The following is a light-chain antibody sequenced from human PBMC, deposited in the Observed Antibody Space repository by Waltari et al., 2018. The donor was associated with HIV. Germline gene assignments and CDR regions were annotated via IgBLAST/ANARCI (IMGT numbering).Light chain of an antibody. CDR3: AAWDDSLNGHVV. Sequence: QSVLTQPPSASGTPGQPVTTSCSGRSSNLRSNTVNWYQPFPGTAPKLLIYSNNQRPSGVPDRFSGSKSGTSASLAISGLQSEDEADYYCAAWDDSLNGHVVFGGGTKLTVL. J-gene: IGLJ2*01. CDR1: SSNLRSNT. V-gene: IGLV1-44*01. CDR2: SNN.